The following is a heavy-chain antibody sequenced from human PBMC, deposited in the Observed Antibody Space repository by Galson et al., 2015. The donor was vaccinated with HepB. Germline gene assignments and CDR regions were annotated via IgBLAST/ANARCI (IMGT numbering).Heavy chain of an antibody. CDR2: IIPINGDV. CDR3: ASHFSGSGM. CDR1: GGTFSSHV. J-gene: IGHJ4*02. V-gene: IGHV1-69*13. D-gene: IGHD3-10*01. Sequence: SVKVSCKASGGTFSSHVNYWVRQAPGQGLEWMGGIIPINGDVNYAQKFQDRVTIIADGSRTTAYMEMHSLRSDDSGVYYCASHFSGSGMWGQGTQVTVSS.